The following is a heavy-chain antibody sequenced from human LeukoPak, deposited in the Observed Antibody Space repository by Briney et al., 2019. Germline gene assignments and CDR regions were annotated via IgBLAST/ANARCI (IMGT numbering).Heavy chain of an antibody. V-gene: IGHV3-15*01. CDR1: GLTFSGSA. D-gene: IGHD2-21*02. J-gene: IGHJ4*02. Sequence: GGSLRLSCAASGLTFSGSAMSWVRQAPGKGLEWVGRIKTQADGGATDYAAPVKGRFTISRDDSKNMVYLQMDSLKTEDTAVYYCATRQLPNCDCPLDFWGQGTLVTVSS. CDR3: ATRQLPNCDCPLDF. CDR2: IKTQADGGAT.